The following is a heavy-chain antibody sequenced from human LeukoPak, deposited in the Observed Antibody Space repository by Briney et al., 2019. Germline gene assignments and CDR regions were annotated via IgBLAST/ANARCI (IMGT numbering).Heavy chain of an antibody. CDR1: GYTFTSYG. Sequence: ASVKVSCKASGYTFTSYGISWVRQAPGQGLEWMGWINPNSGGTNYAQKFQGRVTMTRDTSISTAYMELSRLRSDDTAVYYCARGGSIAARSPKYWGQGTLVTVSS. CDR2: INPNSGGT. D-gene: IGHD6-6*01. J-gene: IGHJ4*02. CDR3: ARGGSIAARSPKY. V-gene: IGHV1-2*02.